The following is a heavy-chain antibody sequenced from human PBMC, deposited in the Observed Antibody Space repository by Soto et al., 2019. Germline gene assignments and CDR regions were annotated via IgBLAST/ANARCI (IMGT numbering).Heavy chain of an antibody. CDR1: GGLFSSFA. V-gene: IGHV1-69*13. CDR2: IIPVFGTT. J-gene: IGHJ4*02. Sequence: SVKVSCKDSGGLFSSFAISWVRQAPGQGLEWMGGIIPVFGTTNYAQKFQGRVTITADESTNTAYMELSSLTSDDTAMYYCARGGGPYVWFNEFWGQGTQVTVPQ. D-gene: IGHD3-16*01. CDR3: ARGGGPYVWFNEF.